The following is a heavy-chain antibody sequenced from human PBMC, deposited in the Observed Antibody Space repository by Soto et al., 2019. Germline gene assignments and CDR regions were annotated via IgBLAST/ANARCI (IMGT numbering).Heavy chain of an antibody. J-gene: IGHJ4*02. CDR2: ISGSGGST. Sequence: ESGGGLVQPGGSLRLSCAASGFTFSSYAMSWVRQAPGKGLEWVSAISGSGGSTYYADSVKGRFTISRDNSKNTLYLQMNSLRAEDTAVYYCARRTGYSSSWPIDYWGQGTLVTVSS. D-gene: IGHD6-13*01. V-gene: IGHV3-23*01. CDR3: ARRTGYSSSWPIDY. CDR1: GFTFSSYA.